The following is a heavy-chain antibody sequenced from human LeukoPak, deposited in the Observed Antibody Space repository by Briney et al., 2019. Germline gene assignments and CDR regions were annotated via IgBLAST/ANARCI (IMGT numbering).Heavy chain of an antibody. D-gene: IGHD2-2*01. V-gene: IGHV6-1*01. CDR3: ARGRDVVVVPAADFDY. CDR1: GDSVSRNNVA. J-gene: IGHJ4*02. Sequence: SQTLSLTCAISGDSVSRNNVAWNWIRQSPSRGLEWLGRTYYRSNWYNEYAASVGSRITINLDTSKNQFSLQLNSVTPEDTAVYYCARGRDVVVVPAADFDYWGQGILVTVSS. CDR2: TYYRSNWYN.